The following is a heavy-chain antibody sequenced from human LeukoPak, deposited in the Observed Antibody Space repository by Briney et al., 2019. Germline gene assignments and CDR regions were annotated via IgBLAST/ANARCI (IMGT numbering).Heavy chain of an antibody. V-gene: IGHV3-23*01. CDR3: ARGGDYGVKIDY. CDR2: ISASGGNT. Sequence: TGGSLRLSCAASGFIFSNAGMHWVRQAPGKGLEWFSSISASGGNTYYADSVKGRFTISRDNSKNTLYLQMNSLRAEDTAIYYCARGGDYGVKIDYWGQGTLVTVSS. CDR1: GFIFSNAG. D-gene: IGHD4-17*01. J-gene: IGHJ4*02.